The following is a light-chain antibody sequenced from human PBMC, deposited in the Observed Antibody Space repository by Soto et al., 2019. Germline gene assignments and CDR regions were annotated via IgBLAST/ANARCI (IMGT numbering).Light chain of an antibody. V-gene: IGLV2-14*01. Sequence: QSALTQPASVSGSPGQSITISCTGTSSDVGGYNYVSWYQQHPGKAPKLMIYEVSNRPSGVSNRFSGSKSGNTASLTISGLQAEDEAAYYYSSSTSSSTPHVVFGGGTKLTVL. CDR3: SSSTSSSTPHVV. CDR2: EVS. CDR1: SSDVGGYNY. J-gene: IGLJ2*01.